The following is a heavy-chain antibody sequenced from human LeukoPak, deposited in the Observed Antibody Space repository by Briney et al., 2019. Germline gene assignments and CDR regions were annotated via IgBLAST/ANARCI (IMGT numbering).Heavy chain of an antibody. V-gene: IGHV3-66*01. D-gene: IGHD6-13*01. Sequence: PGGSLRLSCVASGFTFPRYAMNWVRQAPGKGLEWVSVIYNGGSTYYADSVKGRFTISRDNSKNTLYLQMNSLRAEDTAVYYCRGVYGSSWFSFDYWGQGTLVTVSS. CDR2: IYNGGST. CDR3: RGVYGSSWFSFDY. CDR1: GFTFPRYA. J-gene: IGHJ4*02.